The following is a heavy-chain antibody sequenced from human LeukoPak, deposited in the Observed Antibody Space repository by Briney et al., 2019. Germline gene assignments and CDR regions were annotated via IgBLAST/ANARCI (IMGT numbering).Heavy chain of an antibody. Sequence: GGPLRLSCAASGFTFSDYYMSWIRQAPGGGVEWSSYISSSGSPIYYADSVKGRFPISRDNAKNSLYLQMNSLRAEDTAVYYCARGDSGSYYSGYWGQGTLVTVSS. D-gene: IGHD1-26*01. CDR3: ARGDSGSYYSGY. J-gene: IGHJ4*02. CDR1: GFTFSDYY. CDR2: ISSSGSPI. V-gene: IGHV3-11*01.